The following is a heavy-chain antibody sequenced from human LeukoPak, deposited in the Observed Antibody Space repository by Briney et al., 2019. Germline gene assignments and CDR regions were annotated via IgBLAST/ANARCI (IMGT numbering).Heavy chain of an antibody. V-gene: IGHV3-9*01. CDR2: ISWNSGSL. CDR3: ARDSTAVAQRPRFDP. CDR1: GFTFDDYA. D-gene: IGHD5-18*01. Sequence: PGRSLRLSCAASGFTFDDYAMHWVRQAPGKGLEWVSGISWNSGSLGYADSVKGRFTISRDNSKNTLYLQMNSLRAEDTAVYYCARDSTAVAQRPRFDPWGQGTLVTVSS. J-gene: IGHJ5*02.